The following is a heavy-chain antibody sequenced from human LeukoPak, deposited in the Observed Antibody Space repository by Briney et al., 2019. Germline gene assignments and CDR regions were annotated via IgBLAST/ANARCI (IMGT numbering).Heavy chain of an antibody. CDR3: AISLVGATLDDAFDI. V-gene: IGHV1-69-2*01. J-gene: IGHJ3*02. Sequence: ASVKVSCKVSGYTFTDYYMHWVQQAPGKGLEWMGLVDPEDGETIYAEKSQGRVTITADTSTDTAYMELSSLRSEDTAVYYCAISLVGATLDDAFDIWGQGTMVTVSS. CDR1: GYTFTDYY. CDR2: VDPEDGET. D-gene: IGHD1-26*01.